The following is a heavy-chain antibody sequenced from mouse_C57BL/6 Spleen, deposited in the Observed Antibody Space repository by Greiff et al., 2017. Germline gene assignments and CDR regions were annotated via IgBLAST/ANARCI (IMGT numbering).Heavy chain of an antibody. V-gene: IGHV5-6*01. Sequence: EVKLMESGGDLVKPGGSLKLSCATSGFTFSSYGLSWVRQTPDKRLEWVATISSGGSYTYYPDSVKGRFTISRDNAKNTLYLQMSSLKSEDTAMYYFASNYGSSYAWFAYWGQGTLVTVSA. CDR3: ASNYGSSYAWFAY. CDR1: GFTFSSYG. D-gene: IGHD1-1*01. CDR2: ISSGGSYT. J-gene: IGHJ3*01.